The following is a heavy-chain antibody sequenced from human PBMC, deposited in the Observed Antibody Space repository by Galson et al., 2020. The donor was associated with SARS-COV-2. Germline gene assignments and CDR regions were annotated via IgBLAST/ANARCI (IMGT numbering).Heavy chain of an antibody. CDR2: ISSSSSYI. V-gene: IGHV3-21*01. D-gene: IGHD5-18*01. CDR1: GFTFSSYS. CDR3: ARVDTGAGRGYWFDP. Sequence: NSGGSLRLSCAASGFTFSSYSMNWVRQAPGKGLEWVSSISSSSSYIYYADSVKGRFTISRDNAKNSLYLQMNSLRAEDTAVYYCARVDTGAGRGYWFDPWGQGTLVTVSS. J-gene: IGHJ5*02.